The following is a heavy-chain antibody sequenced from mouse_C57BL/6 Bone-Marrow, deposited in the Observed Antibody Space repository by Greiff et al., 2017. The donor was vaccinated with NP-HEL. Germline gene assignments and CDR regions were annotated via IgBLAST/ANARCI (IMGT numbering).Heavy chain of an antibody. J-gene: IGHJ1*03. Sequence: VKLQESGPELVKPGASVKISCKASGYSFTSYYIHWVKQRPGQGLEWIGWIYPGSGNTKYNEKFKGKATLTADTSSSTAYMQLSSLTSEDSAVYYCARLGYYGSSYGYFDVWGTGTTVTVSS. D-gene: IGHD1-1*01. CDR2: IYPGSGNT. V-gene: IGHV1-66*01. CDR1: GYSFTSYY. CDR3: ARLGYYGSSYGYFDV.